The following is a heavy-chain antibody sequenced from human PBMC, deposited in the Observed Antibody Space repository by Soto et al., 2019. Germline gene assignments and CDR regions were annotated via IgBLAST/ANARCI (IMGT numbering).Heavy chain of an antibody. CDR2: IYYSGST. CDR1: GGSISSYY. V-gene: IGHV4-59*08. J-gene: IGHJ6*03. D-gene: IGHD3-3*01. Sequence: SETLSLTCTVSGGSISSYYWSWIRQPPGKGLEWIGYIYYSGSTNYNPSLKSRVTISVDTSKNQFSLKLSSVTAADTAVYYCARHGEGNLWSGYPSNPSYYYYYMDVWGKGTTVTVSS. CDR3: ARHGEGNLWSGYPSNPSYYYYYMDV.